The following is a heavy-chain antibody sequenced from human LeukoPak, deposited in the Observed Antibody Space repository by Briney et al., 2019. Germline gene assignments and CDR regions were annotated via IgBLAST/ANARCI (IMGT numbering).Heavy chain of an antibody. CDR1: GFTFSSYA. CDR2: ISSNGGST. J-gene: IGHJ4*02. D-gene: IGHD3-22*01. V-gene: IGHV3-64*01. CDR3: ARGMGSYYDSSGWAFNY. Sequence: GGSLRLSCAASGFTFSSYAMHWVRQAPGKGLEYVSAISSNGGSTYYANSVKGRFTISRDNSKNTLYLQMNSLRAEDTAVYYCARGMGSYYDSSGWAFNYWGQGTLVTVSS.